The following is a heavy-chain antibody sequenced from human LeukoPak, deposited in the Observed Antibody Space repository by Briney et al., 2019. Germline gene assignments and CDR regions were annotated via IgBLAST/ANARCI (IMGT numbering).Heavy chain of an antibody. Sequence: PGGSLRLSCAASGFTFSSYEMNWVRQAPGKGLEWVSYISSSGTTIYYADSVNGRFTISRDNAKNALYLQMNSLRAEDTAVYYCARDTRYSYGSGSYTMFDYWGQGTLVTVSS. CDR2: ISSSGTTI. J-gene: IGHJ4*02. V-gene: IGHV3-48*03. D-gene: IGHD3-10*01. CDR3: ARDTRYSYGSGSYTMFDY. CDR1: GFTFSSYE.